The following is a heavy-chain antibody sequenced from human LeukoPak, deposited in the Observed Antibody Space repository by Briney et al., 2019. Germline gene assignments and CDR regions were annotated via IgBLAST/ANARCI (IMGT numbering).Heavy chain of an antibody. V-gene: IGHV4-39*07. CDR3: ARGGAAHSLYYDFWSGYGAYMDV. CDR1: GGSISSSSYY. Sequence: PSETLSLTCTVSGGSISSSSYYWGWIRQPPGKGLEWIGSIYYSGSTYYNPSLKSRVTISVDTSKNQFSLKLSSVTAADTAVYYCARGGAAHSLYYDFWSGYGAYMDVWGKGTTVTVSS. CDR2: IYYSGST. D-gene: IGHD3-3*01. J-gene: IGHJ6*03.